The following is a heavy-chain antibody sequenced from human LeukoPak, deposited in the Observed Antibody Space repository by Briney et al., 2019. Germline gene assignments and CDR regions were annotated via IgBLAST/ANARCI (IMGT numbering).Heavy chain of an antibody. J-gene: IGHJ3*02. Sequence: GGSLRLSCAASGFTFSSYGMHWVRQAPGKGLEWVAFIRYDGSNKYYADSVKGRFTISRDNSKNTLYLQMNSLRAEDTAVYYCARESQKWELLRNAFDIWGQGTMVTVSS. CDR3: ARESQKWELLRNAFDI. V-gene: IGHV3-30*02. CDR2: IRYDGSNK. CDR1: GFTFSSYG. D-gene: IGHD1-26*01.